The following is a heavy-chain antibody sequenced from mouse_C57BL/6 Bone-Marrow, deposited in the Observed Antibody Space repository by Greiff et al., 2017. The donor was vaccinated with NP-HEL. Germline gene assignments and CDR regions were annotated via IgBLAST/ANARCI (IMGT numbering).Heavy chain of an antibody. D-gene: IGHD1-1*01. CDR3: AWGSSLWYFDV. CDR2: IDPSDSYT. Sequence: VQLQQPGAELVRPGTSVKLSCKASGYTFTSYWMHWVKQRPGQGLEWIGVIDPSDSYTNYNQKFKGKATLTVDTSSSTAYMQLSSLTSEDSAVYYCAWGSSLWYFDVWGTGTTVTVSS. J-gene: IGHJ1*03. V-gene: IGHV1-59*01. CDR1: GYTFTSYW.